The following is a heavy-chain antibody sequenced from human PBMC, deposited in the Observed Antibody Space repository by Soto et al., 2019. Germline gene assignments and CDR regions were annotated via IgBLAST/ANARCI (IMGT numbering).Heavy chain of an antibody. D-gene: IGHD2-15*01. J-gene: IGHJ4*02. V-gene: IGHV1-3*01. CDR1: GYAFTSYT. CDR2: INADNGDS. CDR3: ARDTGACLRVEPVIFEY. Sequence: QVQLVQSGAEVKKPGASVKVSCKPSGYAFTSYTMHWVRQAPGQGLEWMGWINADNGDSKSSQKFQGRVTITSDTSSSIADMELSSLRSEDTAVYYCARDTGACLRVEPVIFEYWGQGTLVTVSS.